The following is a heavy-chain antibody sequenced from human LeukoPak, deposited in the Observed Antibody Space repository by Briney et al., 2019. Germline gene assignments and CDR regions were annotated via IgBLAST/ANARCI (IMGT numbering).Heavy chain of an antibody. D-gene: IGHD3-10*01. J-gene: IGHJ3*02. V-gene: IGHV4-30-2*01. Sequence: PSETLSLTCTVSCGSLSSGGYSWSWIRQPPGKGLEWIGFIYYSGSTYYNPSLKSRLTISLDMSKNQFSLKLSSVTAEDTAVYYCARPPMVRGVIITGDDVFDIWGQGTMVTVSS. CDR3: ARPPMVRGVIITGDDVFDI. CDR1: CGSLSSGGYS. CDR2: IYYSGST.